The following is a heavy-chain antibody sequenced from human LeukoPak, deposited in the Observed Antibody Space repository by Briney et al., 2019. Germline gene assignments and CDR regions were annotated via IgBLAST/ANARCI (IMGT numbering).Heavy chain of an antibody. CDR3: AKGGDRISTWRLWLDY. CDR1: GFTFSSYS. J-gene: IGHJ4*02. V-gene: IGHV3-23*01. Sequence: GGSLRLSCAASGFTFSSYSMIWVRQAPGKGLEWVSTVSGSGGSAYYAESVKGRFTISRDNSNNTLYMQMNSLKAEDTAVYYCAKGGDRISTWRLWLDYWGLGTLVTVSS. CDR2: VSGSGGSA. D-gene: IGHD2/OR15-2a*01.